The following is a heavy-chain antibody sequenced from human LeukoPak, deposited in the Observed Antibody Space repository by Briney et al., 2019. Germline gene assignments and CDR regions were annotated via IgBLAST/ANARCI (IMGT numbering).Heavy chain of an antibody. J-gene: IGHJ6*02. CDR1: GGCISSSHW. CDR3: ARGLRGRIAAAGRLVYYYGMDV. V-gene: IGHV4-4*02. D-gene: IGHD6-13*01. CDR2: YYYRWRT. Sequence: SETLSLTCTVSGGCISSSHWRSWVRQPPGKGLEWIGEYYYRWRTNYNPPLKSRVTISVDKSNNQFSLKLSSVTAADTAVYYCARGLRGRIAAAGRLVYYYGMDVWGQGTTVTVSS.